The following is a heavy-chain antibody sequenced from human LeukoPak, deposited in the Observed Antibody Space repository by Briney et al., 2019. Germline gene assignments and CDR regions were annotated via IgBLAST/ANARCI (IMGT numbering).Heavy chain of an antibody. CDR2: ISYDGSNK. D-gene: IGHD6-13*01. Sequence: PGGSLRLSCAASGFTFSSYGMHWVRQAPGKGLEWVAVISYDGSNKYYADSVKGRFTISRDNSKNTLYLQMNSPRAEDTAVYYCAKDLVYSSSWSPGMDVWGQGTTVTVSS. CDR1: GFTFSSYG. J-gene: IGHJ6*02. CDR3: AKDLVYSSSWSPGMDV. V-gene: IGHV3-30*18.